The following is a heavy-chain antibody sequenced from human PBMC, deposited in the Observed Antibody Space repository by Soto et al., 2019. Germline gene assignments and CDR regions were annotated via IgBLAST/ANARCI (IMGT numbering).Heavy chain of an antibody. CDR3: ARKSTCYCYYGMDV. V-gene: IGHV3-7*05. J-gene: IGHJ6*02. CDR2: IKQDGSEK. Sequence: EVQLVESGGGLVQPGGSLRLSCAASGFTFSSYWMSWVRQAPGKGLEWVANIKQDGSEKYYVDSVKGRFTISRDNAKNSLYLQRNGLRAEDTAVYYCARKSTCYCYYGMDVWGQGTTVTVSS. CDR1: GFTFSSYW.